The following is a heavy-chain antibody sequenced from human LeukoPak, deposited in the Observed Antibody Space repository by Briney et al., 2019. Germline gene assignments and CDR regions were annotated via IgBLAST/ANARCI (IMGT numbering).Heavy chain of an antibody. CDR1: GFTFSSYS. Sequence: GGSLRLSCAASGFTFSSYSMTWVRQAPGKGLEWVSSISSSSSYIYYADSVKGRFTTSRDNAKNSLYLQMDSLRAEDTAVYYCARDPSIVVVPAAILALYFDYWGQGTLVTVSS. CDR3: ARDPSIVVVPAAILALYFDY. CDR2: ISSSSSYI. V-gene: IGHV3-21*01. D-gene: IGHD2-2*02. J-gene: IGHJ4*02.